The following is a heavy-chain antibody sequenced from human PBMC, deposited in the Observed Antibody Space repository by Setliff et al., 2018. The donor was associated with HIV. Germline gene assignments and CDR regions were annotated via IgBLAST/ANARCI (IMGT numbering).Heavy chain of an antibody. D-gene: IGHD2-15*01. CDR2: IYYSGST. V-gene: IGHV4-39*02. Sequence: SETLSLTCTVSGGSISSSSYYWGWIRQPPGKGLEWIGSIYYSGSTYYNPSLKSRVTISVDTSKNQFSLKVNSVTAADTAVYYCARDAGGSVGNYYFDYWGQGTLVTVSS. CDR3: ARDAGGSVGNYYFDY. CDR1: GGSISSSSYY. J-gene: IGHJ4*02.